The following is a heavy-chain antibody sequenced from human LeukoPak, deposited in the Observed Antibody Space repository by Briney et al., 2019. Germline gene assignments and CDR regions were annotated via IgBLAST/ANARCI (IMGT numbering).Heavy chain of an antibody. J-gene: IGHJ4*02. CDR2: IKQDGSAK. CDR1: GFSFSNYW. CDR3: ARDRLIRGIITYYFDY. Sequence: GGSLRLSCTASGFSFSNYWMSWVRQAPGKGPEWVANIKQDGSAKNYVDSVKGRFTISRDNAKNSLYLQMNSLRAEDTAVYYCARDRLIRGIITYYFDYWGQGTLVTVSS. D-gene: IGHD3-10*01. V-gene: IGHV3-7*01.